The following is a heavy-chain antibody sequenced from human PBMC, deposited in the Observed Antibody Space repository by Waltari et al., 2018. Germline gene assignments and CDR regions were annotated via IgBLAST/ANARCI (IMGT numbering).Heavy chain of an antibody. D-gene: IGHD5-12*01. CDR2: IDSGGST. J-gene: IGHJ4*02. Sequence: EVQLVESGGGLIQPGGSLRLSCAASGFTVSSNYMSWVRQAPGKGLDGVSVIDSGGSTNYADSVKGRVTISRDNSKNTLYLQMNSLRAEDTAVYYCARGGRWLQLSFDYWGQGTLVTVSS. CDR1: GFTVSSNY. V-gene: IGHV3-53*01. CDR3: ARGGRWLQLSFDY.